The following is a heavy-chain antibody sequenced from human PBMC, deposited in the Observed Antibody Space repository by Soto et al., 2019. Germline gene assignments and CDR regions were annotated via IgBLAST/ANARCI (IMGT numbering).Heavy chain of an antibody. Sequence: QITLKESGPALVKPTETLTLTCIFSGFSLTTSGEGVGWIRQPPGKALEWLALIYWNTERRDGRRFNPSLRSRLTITKYTSKNQLALTMTNMDPVDTATYYCAHRISGTYFDYWGQGTLVTVSS. CDR2: IYWNTERRDGR. J-gene: IGHJ4*02. CDR3: AHRISGTYFDY. CDR1: GFSLTTSGEG. V-gene: IGHV2-5*01.